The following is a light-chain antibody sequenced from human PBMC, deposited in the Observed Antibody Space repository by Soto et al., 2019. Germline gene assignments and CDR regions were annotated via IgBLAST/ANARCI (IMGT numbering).Light chain of an antibody. CDR1: SSDVGSYNR. V-gene: IGLV2-18*02. J-gene: IGLJ1*01. CDR3: SSYTSSSTYV. Sequence: QSALTQPPSVSGSPGQSVTISCTGTSSDVGSYNRVSWYQQPPVTAPKLMIYEVSNRPSGVADRFSGSKSGNTASLTISGLQSEDEADYYCSSYTSSSTYVFGTGTKLTVL. CDR2: EVS.